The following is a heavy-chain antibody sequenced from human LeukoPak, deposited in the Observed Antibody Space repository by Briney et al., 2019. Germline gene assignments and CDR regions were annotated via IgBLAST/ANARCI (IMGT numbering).Heavy chain of an antibody. V-gene: IGHV3-43*02. D-gene: IGHD5/OR15-5a*01. J-gene: IGHJ4*02. CDR2: TSGDGITT. Sequence: GGSLRLSCGASGFTLHYYAIHWVRQAPGKGLEWVSLTSGDGITTYFADSVKGRFTISRDNSKSSLFLQMNSLRTEDTALYYCARDHVYGGADYWGQGTLVTVSS. CDR1: GFTLHYYA. CDR3: ARDHVYGGADY.